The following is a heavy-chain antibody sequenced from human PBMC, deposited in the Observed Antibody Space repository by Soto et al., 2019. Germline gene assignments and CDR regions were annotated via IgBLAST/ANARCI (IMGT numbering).Heavy chain of an antibody. D-gene: IGHD1-26*01. V-gene: IGHV3-30-3*01. CDR1: GFTFSNYA. Sequence: PVGSLRLSCATSGFTFSNYAMYWLRQAPGNGLEWVALISYDGTNSYYADSVKGRFTISRDNSENTLYLQMNGLTGDDTAVYSCARDEGSGSSQYFHNFYGMDVWGQGTTVTVSS. CDR2: ISYDGTNS. CDR3: ARDEGSGSSQYFHNFYGMDV. J-gene: IGHJ6*02.